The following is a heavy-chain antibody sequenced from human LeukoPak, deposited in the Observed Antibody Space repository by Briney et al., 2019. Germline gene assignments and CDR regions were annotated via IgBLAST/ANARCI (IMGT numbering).Heavy chain of an antibody. CDR3: ARDQSSAPYYDYVWASYSASNWFDP. CDR1: GGTFSSYA. CDR2: IIPIFCTA. D-gene: IGHD3-16*01. Sequence: SVKVSCKASGGTFSSYAISWVRQAPGQGLEWMGGIIPIFCTANYAQKFHGRVTITADKSTSTAYMELSRLRSDDTAVYYCARDQSSAPYYDYVWASYSASNWFDPWGKGTLVTVSS. V-gene: IGHV1-69*06. J-gene: IGHJ5*02.